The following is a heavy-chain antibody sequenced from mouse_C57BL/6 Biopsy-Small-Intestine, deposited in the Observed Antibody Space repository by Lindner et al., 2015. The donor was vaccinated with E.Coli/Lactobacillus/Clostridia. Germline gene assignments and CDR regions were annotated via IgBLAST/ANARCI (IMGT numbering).Heavy chain of an antibody. J-gene: IGHJ4*01. CDR2: ISSGSSTI. CDR3: ARPRYYSNYVYYAMDY. CDR1: GFTFSDYG. V-gene: IGHV5-17*01. Sequence: VQLQESGGGLVKPGGSLKLSCAASGFTFSDYGMHWVRQAPEKGLEWVAYISSGSSTIYYADTVKGRFTISRDNAKNTLFLQMTSLRSEDTAMYYCARPRYYSNYVYYAMDYWGQGTSVTVSS. D-gene: IGHD2-5*01.